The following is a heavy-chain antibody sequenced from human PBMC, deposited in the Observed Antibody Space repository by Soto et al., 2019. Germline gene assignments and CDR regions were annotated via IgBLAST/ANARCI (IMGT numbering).Heavy chain of an antibody. CDR1: GFTFSSYA. CDR3: AKGNYYGSGTLPRY. V-gene: IGHV3-23*01. CDR2: ISGSGGST. D-gene: IGHD3-10*01. Sequence: PGGSLRLSCAASGFTFSSYAMSWVRQAPGKGLEWVSAISGSGGSTYYADSVKGRFTISRDNSKNTLYLQMNSLRAEDTAVYYCAKGNYYGSGTLPRYWGQGTLVTVSP. J-gene: IGHJ4*02.